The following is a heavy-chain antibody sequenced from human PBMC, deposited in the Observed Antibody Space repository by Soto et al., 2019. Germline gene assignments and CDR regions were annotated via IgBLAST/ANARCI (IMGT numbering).Heavy chain of an antibody. CDR3: AREMATISLGAFDI. J-gene: IGHJ3*02. D-gene: IGHD5-12*01. Sequence: HPGGSLRLSCAASGFGFSSYWMHWVRQAPGEGLVWVSRTNNDGSATTYADSVRGRFTSFRDNAKNTLFLQMTSLGVEDTAVYYCAREMATISLGAFDIWGEGTMVTVSS. CDR1: GFGFSSYW. V-gene: IGHV3-74*01. CDR2: TNNDGSAT.